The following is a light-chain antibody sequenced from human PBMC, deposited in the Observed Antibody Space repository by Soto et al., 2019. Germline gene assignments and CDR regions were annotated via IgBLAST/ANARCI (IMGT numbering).Light chain of an antibody. CDR3: CSYAGSSTFYV. J-gene: IGLJ1*01. CDR1: SSDFGSYNL. CDR2: EGN. V-gene: IGLV2-23*01. Sequence: QSALTQPASVSGSPGQSITISCTGTSSDFGSYNLVSWYQHHPGKAPKLMIYEGNKRPSGVSNSFSGSKSGNTASLIISGFQAEDEADYYCCSYAGSSTFYVFGTGTKVTVL.